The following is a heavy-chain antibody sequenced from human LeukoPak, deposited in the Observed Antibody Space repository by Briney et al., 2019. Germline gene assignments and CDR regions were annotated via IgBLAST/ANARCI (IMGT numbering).Heavy chain of an antibody. CDR1: GGSFSGYY. J-gene: IGHJ4*02. D-gene: IGHD3-22*01. CDR2: INHSGST. CDR3: ARGRGTMIVVVIPRYFDY. V-gene: IGHV4-34*01. Sequence: SETLSLTCAVYGGSFSGYYWSWIRQPPGKGLEWIGEINHSGSTNYNPSPKSRVTIPVDTSKNQFSLKLSSVTAADTAVYYCARGRGTMIVVVIPRYFDYWGQGTLVTVSS.